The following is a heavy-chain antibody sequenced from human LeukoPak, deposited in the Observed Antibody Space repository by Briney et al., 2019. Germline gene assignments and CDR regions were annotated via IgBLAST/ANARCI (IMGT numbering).Heavy chain of an antibody. CDR1: GFSFSSYW. V-gene: IGHV3-74*01. CDR3: ARIHYYYYYMDV. CDR2: INGDGSIT. J-gene: IGHJ6*03. Sequence: GGSLRLSCAASGFSFSSYWMHWVRQAPGKGLVWVSRINGDGSITSYADSVKGRFTISRDNAKNTLYLQMNSLRAEDTAVYYCARIHYYYYYMDVWGKGTTVTVSS.